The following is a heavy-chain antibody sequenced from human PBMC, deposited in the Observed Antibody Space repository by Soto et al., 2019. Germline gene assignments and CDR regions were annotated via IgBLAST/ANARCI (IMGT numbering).Heavy chain of an antibody. CDR3: AKDRNYDSGGFPDY. D-gene: IGHD3-22*01. CDR1: GFTFSRYG. J-gene: IGHJ4*02. Sequence: QVQLVESGGGVVQPGRSLRLSCAASGFTFSRYGMHWVRQAPGKGLEWVAVIVYDGTNKYYGDSVKGRFTISRDNSKNTLYLQMNGLRAEDTAVYYCAKDRNYDSGGFPDYWGQGTLVTVSS. V-gene: IGHV3-30*18. CDR2: IVYDGTNK.